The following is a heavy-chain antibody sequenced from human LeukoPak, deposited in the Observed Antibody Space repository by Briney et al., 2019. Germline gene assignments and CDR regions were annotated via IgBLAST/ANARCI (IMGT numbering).Heavy chain of an antibody. CDR2: IYYSGST. D-gene: IGHD3-3*01. CDR1: GGSISSYY. J-gene: IGHJ6*03. CDR3: ARIRFLDRGYYMDV. Sequence: SETLSLTCTVSGGSISSYYWSWIRQPLGKGLEWIGYIYYSGSTNYNPSLKSRVTISVDTSKNQFSLKLSSVTAADTAVYYCARIRFLDRGYYMDVWGKGTTVTVSS. V-gene: IGHV4-59*01.